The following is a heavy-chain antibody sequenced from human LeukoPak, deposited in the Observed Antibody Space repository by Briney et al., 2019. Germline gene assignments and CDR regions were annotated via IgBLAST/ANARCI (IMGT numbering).Heavy chain of an antibody. CDR1: GFTFSSYG. CDR3: ARDAGELRDAFDI. V-gene: IGHV3-33*01. Sequence: PGRSLRLSCAASGFTFSSYGMHWVRQAPGKGLEWVAVIWYDGSNKYYADSVKGRFTISRDNSKNTLHLQMNSLRAEDTAVYYCARDAGELRDAFDIWGQGTMVTVSS. CDR2: IWYDGSNK. J-gene: IGHJ3*02. D-gene: IGHD3-10*01.